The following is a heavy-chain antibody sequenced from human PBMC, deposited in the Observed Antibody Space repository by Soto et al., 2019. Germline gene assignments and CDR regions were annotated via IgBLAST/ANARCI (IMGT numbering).Heavy chain of an antibody. J-gene: IGHJ4*02. V-gene: IGHV4-34*01. CDR1: GGSFSGYY. CDR2: INHSGST. D-gene: IGHD3-9*01. CDR3: ARGRGILTGYYMNYFDY. Sequence: SETLSLTCAVYGGSFSGYYWSWIRQPPGKGLEWIGEINHSGSTNYNPSLKSRVTISVDTSKNQFSLKLSSVTAADTAVYYCARGRGILTGYYMNYFDYWGQGTLVTVS.